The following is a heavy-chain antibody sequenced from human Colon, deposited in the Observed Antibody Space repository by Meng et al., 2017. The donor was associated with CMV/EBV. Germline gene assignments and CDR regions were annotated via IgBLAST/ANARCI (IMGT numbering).Heavy chain of an antibody. CDR1: GFSFSSYS. Sequence: GESLKISCEASGFSFSSYSMNWVRQAPGKGLEWVSYISSSGSTIYYADSVKGRFTISRDNAKNSLYLQMNSLRAEDTAVYYCARGLRFLEWLRPYYFDYWGQGTLVTVSS. CDR2: ISSSGSTI. J-gene: IGHJ4*02. V-gene: IGHV3-48*04. D-gene: IGHD3-3*01. CDR3: ARGLRFLEWLRPYYFDY.